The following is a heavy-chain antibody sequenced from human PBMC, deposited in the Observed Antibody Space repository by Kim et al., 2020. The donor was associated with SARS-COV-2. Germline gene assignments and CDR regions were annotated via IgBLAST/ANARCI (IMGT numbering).Heavy chain of an antibody. Sequence: SETLSLTCTVSGGSISSSSYYWGWIRQPPGKGLEWIGSIYYSGSTYYNPSLKSRVTISVDTSKNQFSLKLSSVTAADTAVYYCARDFAGGMVRQYFDYWGQGTLVTVSS. CDR1: GGSISSSSYY. D-gene: IGHD3-10*01. CDR2: IYYSGST. V-gene: IGHV4-39*07. J-gene: IGHJ4*02. CDR3: ARDFAGGMVRQYFDY.